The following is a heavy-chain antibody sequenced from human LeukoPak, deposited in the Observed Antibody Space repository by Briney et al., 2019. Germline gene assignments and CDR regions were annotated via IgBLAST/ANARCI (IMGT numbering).Heavy chain of an antibody. CDR2: INPSGGST. J-gene: IGHJ3*02. CDR1: GFTFTSYY. D-gene: IGHD2-21*01. Sequence: GASVRVSCKAPGFTFTSYYMHWVRQAPGQGLEWMGIINPSGGSTSYPQKFQGRVTMTRDTSTSTVYMELSSLRSEDTAVYYCACVVRGAFDIWGQGTLVTVSS. CDR3: ACVVRGAFDI. V-gene: IGHV1-46*03.